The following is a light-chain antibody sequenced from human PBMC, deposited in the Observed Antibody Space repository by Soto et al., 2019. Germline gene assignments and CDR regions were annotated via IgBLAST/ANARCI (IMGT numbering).Light chain of an antibody. CDR3: LQYYSTPWT. Sequence: DIQMTQFPSTLSASVGDRVTITCRASQDIDISLAWFQQRPGEAPKLLIFAASGLESGVPSTFSGSGSGTDFTLTISSLQAEDVAVYYCLQYYSTPWTFGQGTKVDI. CDR2: AAS. V-gene: IGKV1-5*01. J-gene: IGKJ1*01. CDR1: QDIDIS.